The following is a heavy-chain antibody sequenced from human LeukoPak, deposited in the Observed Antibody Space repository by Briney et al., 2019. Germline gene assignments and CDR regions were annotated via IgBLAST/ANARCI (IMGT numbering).Heavy chain of an antibody. J-gene: IGHJ6*03. Sequence: PGGSLRLSCAASGVTFSSYAMHWGLQAPGEGLEGVAVISYDGSNKYYADSVKGRFTISRDNSKNTLSLQMHSLRAQDTAAYSCARDASYCSSTSCYYYYYMDVWRKATTPAVSS. V-gene: IGHV3-30-3*01. CDR2: ISYDGSNK. CDR1: GVTFSSYA. D-gene: IGHD2-2*01. CDR3: ARDASYCSSTSCYYYYYMDV.